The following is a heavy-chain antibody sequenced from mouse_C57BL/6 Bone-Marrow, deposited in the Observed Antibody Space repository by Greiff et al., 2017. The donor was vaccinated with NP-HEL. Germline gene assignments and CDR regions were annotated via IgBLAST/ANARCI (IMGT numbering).Heavy chain of an antibody. CDR2: ISSGGGYI. D-gene: IGHD3-2*02. J-gene: IGHJ3*01. CDR1: GFTFSSYA. V-gene: IGHV5-9-1*02. Sequence: EVHLVESGEGLVKPGGSLKLSCAASGFTFSSYAMSWVRQTPEKRLEWVAYISSGGGYIYYADTVKGRFTISRDNARNTLYLQMSSLMSEDTAMYYCTRDLGSSGYRLAYWGQGTQVTVSA. CDR3: TRDLGSSGYRLAY.